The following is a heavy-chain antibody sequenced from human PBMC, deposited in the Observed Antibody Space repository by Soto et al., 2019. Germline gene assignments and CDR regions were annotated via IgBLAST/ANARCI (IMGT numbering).Heavy chain of an antibody. D-gene: IGHD3-22*01. CDR3: ARFYYDSSGYLPSPYYYYYGMDV. V-gene: IGHV3-30*03. CDR1: GFTFSSYG. CDR2: ISYGGSNS. J-gene: IGHJ6*02. Sequence: PGGSLRLSCAASGFTFSSYGIHWVRQAPGKGLEWVVVISYGGSNSYYADSVKGRFTISRDNAKNSLYLQMNSLRAEDTAVYYCARFYYDSSGYLPSPYYYYYGMDVWGQGTTVTVSS.